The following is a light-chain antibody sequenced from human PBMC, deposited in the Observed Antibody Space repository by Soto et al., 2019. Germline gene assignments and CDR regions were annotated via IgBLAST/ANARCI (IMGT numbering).Light chain of an antibody. CDR1: QSVSNNY. V-gene: IGKV3-20*01. CDR2: GAS. Sequence: LKISAGTLSLYKQQRAALSRSAIQSVSNNYLARYPQKPGQAPRLLIYGASNRATGIPDRFSGSGSGTDFTLTISRLEPEDSAVYYCQQFGASLTWRFGQRTKV. CDR3: QQFGASLTWR. J-gene: IGKJ1*01.